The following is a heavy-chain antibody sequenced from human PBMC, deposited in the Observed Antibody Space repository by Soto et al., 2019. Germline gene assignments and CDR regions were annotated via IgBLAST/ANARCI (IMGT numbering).Heavy chain of an antibody. V-gene: IGHV6-1*01. D-gene: IGHD6-6*01. J-gene: IGHJ6*02. CDR1: GDSVSSNSAA. CDR2: TYYRSKWYN. CDR3: ARDNQCSSSYIRRCGMDV. Sequence: SQTLSLTCAISGDSVSSNSAAWNWIRQSPSRGLEWLGRTYYRSKWYNDYAVSAKSRITINPDTSKNQFSLQLNSVTPEDTAVYYCARDNQCSSSYIRRCGMDVWGQGTTVTVSS.